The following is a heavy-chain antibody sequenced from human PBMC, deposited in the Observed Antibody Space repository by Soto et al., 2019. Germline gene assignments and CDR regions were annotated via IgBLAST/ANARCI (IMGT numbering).Heavy chain of an antibody. CDR2: ISEGGGTP. V-gene: IGHV3-23*01. CDR3: AKRNRYYFDS. Sequence: GGSLRLSCAASGFTFSAFAMSWVRQAPGKGLEWVSTISEGGGTPFYADSVKGRFTISRDNSKNTLHLQMTTLRAEDTAVYFCAKRNRYYFDSWGQGSLVTAPQ. J-gene: IGHJ4*02. CDR1: GFTFSAFA.